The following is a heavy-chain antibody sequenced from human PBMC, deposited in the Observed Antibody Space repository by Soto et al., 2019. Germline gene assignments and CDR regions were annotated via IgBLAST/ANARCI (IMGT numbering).Heavy chain of an antibody. V-gene: IGHV3-30-3*01. CDR3: ARDDEGGSYCDLGY. CDR1: GFTFSNYI. D-gene: IGHD3-10*01. Sequence: QVQLVESGGGVVQPGRSLRLSCAASGFTFSNYIMHWVRQAPGKGLEWVAFILDDGNNKYYADSVKSRFTISRDNSKNTLYLQMNSLRTEDTAVYYCARDDEGGSYCDLGYWGQGTLVTVSS. J-gene: IGHJ4*02. CDR2: ILDDGNNK.